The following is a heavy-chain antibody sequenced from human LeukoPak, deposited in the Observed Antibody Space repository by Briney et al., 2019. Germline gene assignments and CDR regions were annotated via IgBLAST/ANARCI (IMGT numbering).Heavy chain of an antibody. CDR3: AKDLEITVNWIDP. D-gene: IGHD4-17*01. CDR2: INGRDDGT. CDR1: GFTFSTYA. J-gene: IGHJ5*02. Sequence: PGGSLRLSCAASGFTFSTYAMSWVRQAPGKGLEWVSGINGRDDGTYYADSVKGRFTISRDNSKNTLYLQMNSLRAEDTAVYYCAKDLEITVNWIDPWGQGTLVTVSS. V-gene: IGHV3-23*01.